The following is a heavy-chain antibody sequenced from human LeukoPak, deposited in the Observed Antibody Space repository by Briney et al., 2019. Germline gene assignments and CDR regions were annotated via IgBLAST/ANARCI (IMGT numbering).Heavy chain of an antibody. D-gene: IGHD5-24*01. Sequence: GGSLRLSCAASGFTFSSNGMHWVRQSPGKGLEWVAVIWYDGSNKYYADSVKGRFTISRDNSKNTLYLQMNSLRAEDTALYYCAGLMAYGMEVWGQGTTVTVSS. CDR2: IWYDGSNK. J-gene: IGHJ6*02. CDR3: AGLMAYGMEV. V-gene: IGHV3-33*01. CDR1: GFTFSSNG.